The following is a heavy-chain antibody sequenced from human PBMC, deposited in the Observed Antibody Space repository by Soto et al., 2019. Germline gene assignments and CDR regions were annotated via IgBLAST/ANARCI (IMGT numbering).Heavy chain of an antibody. J-gene: IGHJ4*02. CDR2: INAGNGNT. D-gene: IGHD4-17*01. CDR3: ALYGDYDSFDY. Sequence: QVQLVQSGAEVKKPGASVKVSCKASGYTFTSYAMHWVRQAPGQRLGWMGWINAGNGNTKYSQKFQGRVTITRVTSASTAYMELSSLRSEDTAVYYCALYGDYDSFDYWGQGTLVTVSS. CDR1: GYTFTSYA. V-gene: IGHV1-3*01.